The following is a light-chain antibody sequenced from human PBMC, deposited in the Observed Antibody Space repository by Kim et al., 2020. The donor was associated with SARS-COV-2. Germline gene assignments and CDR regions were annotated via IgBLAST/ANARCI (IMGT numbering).Light chain of an antibody. CDR2: GAS. V-gene: IGKV3-20*01. CDR3: QQFGSSRLT. CDR1: QSVSSSY. Sequence: SPGGRATLSCRASQSVSSSYLAWYQQKPGQAPRLLTFGASNRATGIPDRFTGSGSGTDFTLTINRVQPEDFAVYYCQQFGSSRLTFGGGTKVDIK. J-gene: IGKJ4*01.